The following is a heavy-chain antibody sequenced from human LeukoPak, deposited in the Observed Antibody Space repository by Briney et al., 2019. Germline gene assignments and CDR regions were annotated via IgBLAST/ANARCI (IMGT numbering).Heavy chain of an antibody. J-gene: IGHJ4*02. D-gene: IGHD6-19*01. V-gene: IGHV1-24*01. Sequence: ASVRVSCKVSGYTLTELSMHWVRQAPGKGLEWMGGFDPEEGERMYAQKFQGRVTVTEDTSTDTAYMELTSLRAEDTAVYYCATGGPCGIPVAGGGPQDYWGQGTLVTVSS. CDR1: GYTLTELS. CDR2: FDPEEGER. CDR3: ATGGPCGIPVAGGGPQDY.